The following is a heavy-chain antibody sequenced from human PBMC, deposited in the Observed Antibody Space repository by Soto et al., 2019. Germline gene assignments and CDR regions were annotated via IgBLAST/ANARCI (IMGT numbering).Heavy chain of an antibody. CDR2: ISGSGGST. CDR3: AKDPGYCSSTSCPFPYNWFDP. J-gene: IGHJ5*02. CDR1: GFIFSSYA. Sequence: HPGGSLRLSCAASGFIFSSYAMSWVRQAPGKGLEWVSAISGSGGSTYYADSVKGRFTISRDNSKNTLYLQMNSLRAEDTAVYYCAKDPGYCSSTSCPFPYNWFDPWGQGTLVTVSS. V-gene: IGHV3-23*01. D-gene: IGHD2-2*01.